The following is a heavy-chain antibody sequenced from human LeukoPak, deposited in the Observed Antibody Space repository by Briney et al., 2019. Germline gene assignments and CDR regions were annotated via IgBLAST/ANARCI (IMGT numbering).Heavy chain of an antibody. CDR3: ARRSPGLLPDY. CDR2: IYPGDSDT. Sequence: GESLQISCKGAGYSFTSYWIGWVRQLPGKGLEWMGIIYPGDSDTRYSPSFQGQVTISADKSISTAYLQWSSLKASDTAMYYCARRSPGLLPDYWGQGTLVTVSS. CDR1: GYSFTSYW. J-gene: IGHJ4*02. V-gene: IGHV5-51*01.